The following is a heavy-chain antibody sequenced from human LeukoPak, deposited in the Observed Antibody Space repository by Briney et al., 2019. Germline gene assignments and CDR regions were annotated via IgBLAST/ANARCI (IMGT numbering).Heavy chain of an antibody. CDR2: IWYDGSNK. CDR1: GFTFSTYG. J-gene: IGHJ4*02. Sequence: GGSLRLSCAASGFTFSTYGMHWVRQAPGKGLEWVAVIWYDGSNKYYADSVRGRFTISRDDFKNTLYLQMNSLRAEDTAVYYCARDLEIGSSSYYFDYWGQGTLVTVSS. CDR3: ARDLEIGSSSYYFDY. V-gene: IGHV3-33*01. D-gene: IGHD3-3*01.